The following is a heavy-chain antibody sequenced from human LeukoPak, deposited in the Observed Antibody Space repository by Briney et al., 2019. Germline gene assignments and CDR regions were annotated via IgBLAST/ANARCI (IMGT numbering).Heavy chain of an antibody. CDR2: IKQDGSEK. V-gene: IGHV3-7*05. D-gene: IGHD6-19*01. J-gene: IGHJ4*02. Sequence: GGSLRLSCAAFGFTFSSYWMSWVRQAPGKGLEWVANIKQDGSEKYYVDSVKGRFTISRDNAKNSLFLQMNSLRAEDTAVYYCARGQGWLVDYWGQGTLVTVSS. CDR1: GFTFSSYW. CDR3: ARGQGWLVDY.